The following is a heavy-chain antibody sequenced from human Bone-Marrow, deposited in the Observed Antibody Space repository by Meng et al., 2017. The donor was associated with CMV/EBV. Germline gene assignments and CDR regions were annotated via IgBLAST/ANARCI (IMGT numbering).Heavy chain of an antibody. CDR2: IWNDGSDK. CDR3: AKGRRSSERTFAF. J-gene: IGHJ4*02. CDR1: GFMFGTYG. Sequence: GESLKISCAASGFMFGTYGMHWVRQAPGKGLEWVAVIWNDGSDKDYADSVKGRFTVFRDNSKNTLYVQMNSLRVEDTAVYYCAKGRRSSERTFAFWGQGTLVPVSS. D-gene: IGHD3-10*01. V-gene: IGHV3-33*06.